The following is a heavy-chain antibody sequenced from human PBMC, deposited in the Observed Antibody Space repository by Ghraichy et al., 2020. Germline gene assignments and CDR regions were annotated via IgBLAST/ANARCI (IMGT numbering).Heavy chain of an antibody. V-gene: IGHV3-15*01. CDR2: IKSKADGETT. J-gene: IGHJ4*02. CDR3: TIDQIAAAGVRDYRAH. CDR1: GLSFNNAW. Sequence: LSLTCAASGLSFNNAWMSWVRQAPGKGLEWVARIKSKADGETTDHAAPVEGRFTISRDDSKSTVYLQMNSLQTEDTAVYYCTIDQIAAAGVRDYRAHWGQGTLVTVS. D-gene: IGHD6-13*01.